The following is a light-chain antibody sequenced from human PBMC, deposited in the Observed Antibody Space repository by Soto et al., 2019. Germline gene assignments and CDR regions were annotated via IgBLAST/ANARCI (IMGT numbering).Light chain of an antibody. CDR2: DVS. V-gene: IGLV2-14*03. CDR3: SSYTTSNTRQIV. J-gene: IGLJ1*01. CDR1: SSDVGGYNY. Sequence: QSVLTQPASVSGSPGQSITISCTGTSSDVGGYNYVSWYQHHPGKAPELMIFDVSNRPSGVSNRFSGSRSGNTASLTISGLQPEDEADYYCSSYTTSNTRQIVFGTGTKV.